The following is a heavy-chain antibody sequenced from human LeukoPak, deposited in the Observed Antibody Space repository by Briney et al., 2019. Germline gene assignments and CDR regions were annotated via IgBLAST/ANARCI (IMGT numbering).Heavy chain of an antibody. CDR3: AREAVVAANDAFDI. CDR1: GLTFSSYN. D-gene: IGHD2-15*01. J-gene: IGHJ3*02. Sequence: GGSLRLSCAVSGLTFSSYNMNWVRQAPGKGLEWVSYISNSGSMIYYADSVKGRFTLSRDNAKNSLYLQMNSLRDEDTAVYYCAREAVVAANDAFDIWGQGTMVTVSS. V-gene: IGHV3-48*02. CDR2: ISNSGSMI.